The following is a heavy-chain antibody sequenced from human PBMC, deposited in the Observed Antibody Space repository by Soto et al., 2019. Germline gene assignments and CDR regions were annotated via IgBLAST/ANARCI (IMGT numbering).Heavy chain of an antibody. D-gene: IGHD2-21*02. CDR3: ARADRTLVTSYSLDV. CDR2: INHSGTI. CDR1: GGSVNGYY. Sequence: SETLSLTCAVYGGSVNGYYWNWIRQPPGNGLEWIGEINHSGTINFNPSLKSRLTISLDTSKKHFSLKLSSVTDADTAAYYCARADRTLVTSYSLDVWGQGTTVTVSS. V-gene: IGHV4-34*01. J-gene: IGHJ6*02.